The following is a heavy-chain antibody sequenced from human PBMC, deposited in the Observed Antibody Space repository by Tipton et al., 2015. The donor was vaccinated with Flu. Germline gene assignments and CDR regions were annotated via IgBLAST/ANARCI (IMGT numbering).Heavy chain of an antibody. Sequence: QLVQSGGGVVQPGRSLRLSCAASGFNFSKYAMYWVRQAPGKGLEWVTVISFDGDNKYYAESLKGRFTISRDNSKNTLYLQIDSLRPEDTAVYYCARDRQLQLAPRLYHYYYGMDVWGQGTTVTVSS. J-gene: IGHJ6*02. CDR3: ARDRQLQLAPRLYHYYYGMDV. CDR1: GFNFSKYA. V-gene: IGHV3-30*01. D-gene: IGHD2-15*01. CDR2: ISFDGDNK.